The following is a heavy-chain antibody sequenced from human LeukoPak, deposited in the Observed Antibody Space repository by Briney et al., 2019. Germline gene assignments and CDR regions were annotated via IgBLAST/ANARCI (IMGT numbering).Heavy chain of an antibody. CDR1: GGSISSYY. V-gene: IGHV4-59*01. Sequence: TETLSLTCTVSGGSISSYYWSWIRKPPGKGLEWIGYINYSGSTDYNPSLKSRVTMSVDTSKNQFSLRLSSVTAADTAVYFCGRRTSYDTLTGYIYWYFDLWGRGTLVTVSS. CDR3: GRRTSYDTLTGYIYWYFDL. J-gene: IGHJ2*01. D-gene: IGHD3-9*01. CDR2: INYSGST.